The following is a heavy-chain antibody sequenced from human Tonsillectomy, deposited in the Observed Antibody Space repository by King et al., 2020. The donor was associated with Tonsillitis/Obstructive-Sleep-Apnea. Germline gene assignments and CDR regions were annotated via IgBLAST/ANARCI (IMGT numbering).Heavy chain of an antibody. D-gene: IGHD3-3*01. CDR2: INSKTDGGTT. CDR3: TTDRRGRVKKKGGNFYMDY. CDR1: GFTFSYAW. Sequence: VQMVESGGGLVKPGGSLRLSCTASGFTFSYAWMNWVRQAPGKGLEWVGRINSKTDGGTTDYAAPVKGRFIISRDDSRNTLYLQMNSLETEDTAVYYCTTDRRGRVKKKGGNFYMDYWGQGTQLPVP. V-gene: IGHV3-15*01. J-gene: IGHJ4*02.